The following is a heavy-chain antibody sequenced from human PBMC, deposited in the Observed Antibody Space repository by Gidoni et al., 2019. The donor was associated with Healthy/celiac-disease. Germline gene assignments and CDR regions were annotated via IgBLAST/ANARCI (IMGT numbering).Heavy chain of an antibody. Sequence: QVQLQESGPGLVKPSATLSLTCTVSGGSISSYYWSWIRQPPRKGLEWIGYIYYSGSTNYNPSLKSRVTIAVDTSKNQFSLKLSSVTAADTAVYYCARESPRWELNAFDIWGQGTMVTVSS. CDR3: ARESPRWELNAFDI. V-gene: IGHV4-59*01. CDR2: IYYSGST. CDR1: GGSISSYY. J-gene: IGHJ3*02. D-gene: IGHD1-26*01.